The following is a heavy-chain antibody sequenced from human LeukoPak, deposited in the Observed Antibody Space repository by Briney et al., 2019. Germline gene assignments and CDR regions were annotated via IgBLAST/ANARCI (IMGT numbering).Heavy chain of an antibody. V-gene: IGHV3-23*01. CDR3: AKADRIIVVVTAFDY. Sequence: GGSLRLSCAASGFTFSNYAMSWVRQAPGKGLEWVSAISGSGGSTYYADSVKGRFTISRDNSKNTLYLQMNSLRAEDTAVYYCAKADRIIVVVTAFDYWGQGTLVTVSS. J-gene: IGHJ4*02. CDR1: GFTFSNYA. CDR2: ISGSGGST. D-gene: IGHD2-21*02.